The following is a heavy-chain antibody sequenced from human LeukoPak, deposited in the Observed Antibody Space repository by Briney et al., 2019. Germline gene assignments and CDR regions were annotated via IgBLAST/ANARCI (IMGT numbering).Heavy chain of an antibody. Sequence: PSETLSLTCTVSGGSLSSYYWSWIRQPPGKGLEWIGYIYHSVSTNYNPSLKSRVTLSVDTSKSQFSLKVNSVTAADTAVYYCAAVRCSGGSCHSDYWGQGTLVTVSS. CDR3: AAVRCSGGSCHSDY. D-gene: IGHD2-15*01. CDR1: GGSLSSYY. CDR2: IYHSVST. V-gene: IGHV4-59*01. J-gene: IGHJ4*02.